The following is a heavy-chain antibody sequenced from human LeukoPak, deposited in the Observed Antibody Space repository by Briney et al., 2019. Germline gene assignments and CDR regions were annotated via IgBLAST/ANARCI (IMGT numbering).Heavy chain of an antibody. Sequence: PLETLSLTCTVSGASIHNNYWSWIRQPPGQGLEWIGYTSTSGSTNYNPSLKSRVTISVDTSKKEFSLKLTSITAADTAVYYCARELLGAFDIWGQGAMVSVSS. V-gene: IGHV4-4*09. CDR2: TSTSGST. CDR3: ARELLGAFDI. CDR1: GASIHNNY. J-gene: IGHJ3*02. D-gene: IGHD2-15*01.